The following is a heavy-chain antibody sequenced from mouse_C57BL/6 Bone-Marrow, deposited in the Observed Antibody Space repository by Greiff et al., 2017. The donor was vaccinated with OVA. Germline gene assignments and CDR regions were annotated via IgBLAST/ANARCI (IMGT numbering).Heavy chain of an antibody. CDR2: FYPGSGSI. CDR3: ARHDWIPGYFDV. J-gene: IGHJ1*03. Sequence: QVQLKESGAELVKPGASVKLSCKASGYTFTAYTIHWVKQRSGQGLEWIGWFYPGSGSITYNEKFKAKATLTADKSSSTVYMELSRLTSQDTAVYFWARHDWIPGYFDVWGTGTTVTVSS. CDR1: GYTFTAYT. V-gene: IGHV1-62-2*01.